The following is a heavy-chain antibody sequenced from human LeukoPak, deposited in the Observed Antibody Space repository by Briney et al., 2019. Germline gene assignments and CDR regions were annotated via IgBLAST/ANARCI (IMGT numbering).Heavy chain of an antibody. J-gene: IGHJ5*02. CDR2: IYYSGST. CDR1: GGSISSYY. V-gene: IGHV4-59*12. D-gene: IGHD2-15*01. Sequence: SETLSLTCTVSGGSISSYYWSWIRQPPGKGLEWIGYIYYSGSTNYNPSLKSRVTISVDTSKNQFSPKLSSVTAADTAVYYCARDRGYCSGGSCYTNWFDPWGQGTLVTVSS. CDR3: ARDRGYCSGGSCYTNWFDP.